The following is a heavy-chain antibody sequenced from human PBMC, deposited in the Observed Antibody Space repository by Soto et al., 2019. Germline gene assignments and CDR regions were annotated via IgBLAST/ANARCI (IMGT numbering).Heavy chain of an antibody. CDR1: GYTFTSYG. J-gene: IGHJ6*02. CDR3: ARGEGYCIRPSCEYYYYGMDV. Sequence: QVQLVQSGAEVKKPGASVKVSCKASGYTFTSYGISWVRQAPGQGLEWMGWISAYNGNTNYAQELQGRVTVTTDASTSTAYMERRSLRSDYTAVDYWARGEGYCIRPSCEYYYYGMDVWGQGTTVTVSS. V-gene: IGHV1-18*01. CDR2: ISAYNGNT. D-gene: IGHD2-2*01.